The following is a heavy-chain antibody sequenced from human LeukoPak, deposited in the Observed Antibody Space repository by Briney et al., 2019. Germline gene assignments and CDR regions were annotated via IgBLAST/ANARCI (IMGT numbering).Heavy chain of an antibody. Sequence: SETLSLTCTVLGGSISGYYWGWIRQPAGKGLEWIGRIYTSGSTKYNPSLKSRVTMSVDTSKNQFSLKLASVTAADTALYYCARGKAANWYLGYWGQGTLVTVSS. CDR1: GGSISGYY. CDR2: IYTSGST. D-gene: IGHD6-25*01. CDR3: ARGKAANWYLGY. J-gene: IGHJ4*02. V-gene: IGHV4-4*07.